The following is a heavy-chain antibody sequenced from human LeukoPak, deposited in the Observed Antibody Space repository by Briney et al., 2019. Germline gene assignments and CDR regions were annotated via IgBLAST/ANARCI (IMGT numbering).Heavy chain of an antibody. D-gene: IGHD3-9*01. CDR3: ARGLRYFDWLSRGYYYYGMDV. J-gene: IGHJ6*02. Sequence: GGSLRLSCAASGFTFSSYAMHWVRQAPGKGLEWVAVISYDGSNKYYADSVKGRFTISRDNPKNTLYLQMNSLRAEDTAVYYCARGLRYFDWLSRGYYYYGMDVWGQGTTVTVSS. CDR2: ISYDGSNK. V-gene: IGHV3-30*04. CDR1: GFTFSSYA.